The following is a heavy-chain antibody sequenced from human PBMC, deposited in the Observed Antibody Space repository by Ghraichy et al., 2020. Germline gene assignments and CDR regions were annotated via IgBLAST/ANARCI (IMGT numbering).Heavy chain of an antibody. V-gene: IGHV3-7*01. D-gene: IGHD1-26*01. CDR1: GFTLRNYW. CDR3: ARYTGSYSAFDI. J-gene: IGHJ3*02. CDR2: IKQEESEK. Sequence: ESLNISCVASGFTLRNYWMSWVRQAPGKGLEWVANIKQEESEKYYVDSVRGRFTISRDNAKNSLYLQMNSLRAEDTALYYCARYTGSYSAFDIWGQGTMVSVSS.